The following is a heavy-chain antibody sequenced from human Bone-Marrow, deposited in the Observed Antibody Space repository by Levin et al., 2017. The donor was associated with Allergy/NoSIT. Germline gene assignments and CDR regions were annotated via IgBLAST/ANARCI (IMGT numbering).Heavy chain of an antibody. D-gene: IGHD6-13*01. J-gene: IGHJ6*02. CDR2: IYYSGST. Sequence: SETLSLTCTVSGGSISSSSYYWGWIRQPPGKGLEWIGSIYYSGSTYYNPSLKSRVTISVDTSKNQFSLKLSPVTAADTAVYYCARQHAMQQLVYYYYYGMDVWGQGTTVTVSS. V-gene: IGHV4-39*01. CDR3: ARQHAMQQLVYYYYYGMDV. CDR1: GGSISSSSYY.